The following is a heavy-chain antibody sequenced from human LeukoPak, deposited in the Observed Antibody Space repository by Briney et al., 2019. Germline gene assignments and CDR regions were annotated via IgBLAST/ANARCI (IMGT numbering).Heavy chain of an antibody. Sequence: GGSLRLSCAASGFTFSSYSMNWVRQAPGKGLEWVSSISSSSSYIYYADSVKGRFTISRDNSKYTLYLQMNSLRAEDTAVYYCAKIRGYSGYEPIDYWGQGTLVTVSS. J-gene: IGHJ4*02. V-gene: IGHV3-21*04. CDR2: ISSSSSYI. CDR1: GFTFSSYS. CDR3: AKIRGYSGYEPIDY. D-gene: IGHD5-12*01.